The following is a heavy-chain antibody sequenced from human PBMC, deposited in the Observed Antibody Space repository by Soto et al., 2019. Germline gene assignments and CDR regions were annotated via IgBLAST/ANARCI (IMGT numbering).Heavy chain of an antibody. CDR3: ARRKERSGPYYLDL. V-gene: IGHV1-8*01. J-gene: IGHJ4*02. CDR2: MNPNNGNA. CDR1: GFTFITYD. D-gene: IGHD6-25*01. Sequence: ASVKVSCKASGFTFITYDFSCVRQAAGQVLEWMGWMNPNNGNAGFAQKFRGRINMTRNTSISTAYLELSSLRSDDSAVYFCARRKERSGPYYLDLWGQGTQVTVSS.